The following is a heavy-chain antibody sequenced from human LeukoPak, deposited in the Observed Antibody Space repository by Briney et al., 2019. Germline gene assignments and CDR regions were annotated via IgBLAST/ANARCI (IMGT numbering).Heavy chain of an antibody. D-gene: IGHD3-22*01. J-gene: IGHJ4*02. CDR2: ISSSSSYI. V-gene: IGHV3-21*01. CDR1: GFTFSSYA. CDR3: ARGVYDSSGYYYY. Sequence: GGSLRLSCAASGFTFSSYAMSWVRQAPGKGLEWVSSISSSSSYIFYADSVKGRFTISRDNAKNSLYLQMNSLRAEDTAVYYCARGVYDSSGYYYYWGQGTLVTVSS.